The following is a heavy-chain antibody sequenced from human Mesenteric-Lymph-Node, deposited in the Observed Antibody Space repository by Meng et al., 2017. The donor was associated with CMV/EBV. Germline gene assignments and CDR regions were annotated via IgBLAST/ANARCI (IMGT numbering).Heavy chain of an antibody. D-gene: IGHD2-21*01. CDR1: GFTFSAFN. V-gene: IGHV3-21*01. Sequence: GGPLRLSCTVSGFTFSAFNMNWVRQAPGKGLEWVSSISHSGNLVFYADLLKGRFTISRDNAKNSLYLQMHSLSADDTAVYYCARDAIPGDPNAFDVWGQGTVVTVSS. CDR3: ARDAIPGDPNAFDV. CDR2: ISHSGNLV. J-gene: IGHJ3*01.